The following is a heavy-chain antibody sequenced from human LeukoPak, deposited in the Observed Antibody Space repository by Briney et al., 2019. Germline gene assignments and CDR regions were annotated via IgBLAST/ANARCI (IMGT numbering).Heavy chain of an antibody. CDR2: ISESGTTI. V-gene: IGHV3-11*04. J-gene: IGHJ5*02. D-gene: IGHD3-10*01. Sequence: GGSLRLSCAASGFTFSDYSMSWIRQAPGQGLEWVSHISESGTTIYYADSVKGRFTISRDNTKNALYLQKNSLRTEDTAVYYGARGRITPGPWGQGTLVTVSS. CDR1: GFTFSDYS. CDR3: ARGRITPGP.